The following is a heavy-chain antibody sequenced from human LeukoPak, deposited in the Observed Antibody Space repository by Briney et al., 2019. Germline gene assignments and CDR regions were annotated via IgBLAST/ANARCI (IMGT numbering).Heavy chain of an antibody. Sequence: GGSLRLSCAASGFTFSSSAMNWARQAPGKGLEWVASITHNGNVNYYVDSVKGRFTISRDNAKNSLYLQMSNLRAEDTAVYFCARGGGLDVWGQGATVTVSS. D-gene: IGHD3-16*01. CDR3: ARGGGLDV. V-gene: IGHV3-7*03. CDR1: GFTFSSSA. J-gene: IGHJ6*02. CDR2: ITHNGNVN.